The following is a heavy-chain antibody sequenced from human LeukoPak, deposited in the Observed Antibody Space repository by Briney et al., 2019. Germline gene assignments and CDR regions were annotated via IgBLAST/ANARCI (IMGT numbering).Heavy chain of an antibody. Sequence: GGSLRLSCSVSGFSSSNYAMHWVRQAPGTGLEYVSSISSDGGKTYYADSVKGRFTISRDNAKNSVYLQMNSLRDEDTAVYYCVRVYFDSSGYYHLGYWGQGTLVTVSS. CDR1: GFSSSNYA. CDR3: VRVYFDSSGYYHLGY. D-gene: IGHD3-22*01. V-gene: IGHV3-64*04. CDR2: ISSDGGKT. J-gene: IGHJ4*02.